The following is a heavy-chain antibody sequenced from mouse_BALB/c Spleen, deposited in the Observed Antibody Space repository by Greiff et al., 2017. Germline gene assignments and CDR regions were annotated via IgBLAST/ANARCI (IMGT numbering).Heavy chain of an antibody. V-gene: IGHV10-1*02. J-gene: IGHJ4*01. Sequence: EVQLQQSGGGLVQPKGSLKLSCAASGFTFNTYAMNWVRQAPGKGLEWVARIRSKSNNYATYYADSVKDRFTISRDDSQSMLYLQMNNLKTEDTAMYYCVRHGGYDEDYYAMDYWGQGTSVTVSS. D-gene: IGHD2-14*01. CDR3: VRHGGYDEDYYAMDY. CDR1: GFTFNTYA. CDR2: IRSKSNNYAT.